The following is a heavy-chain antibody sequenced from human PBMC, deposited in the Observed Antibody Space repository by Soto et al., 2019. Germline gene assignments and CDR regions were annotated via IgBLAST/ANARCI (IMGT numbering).Heavy chain of an antibody. CDR2: SHQSGNT. D-gene: IGHD5-18*01. J-gene: IGHJ4*02. CDR3: ATRDTGRVY. Sequence: VQLQESGPGLVKPSGTLSLTCAVSGVSIGSHDWWTWVRQPPGKGLEWIGESHQSGNTNYNSSLESRVTISLDKSKNHFSLQLSSVTVADTAVYYCATRDTGRVYWGQGPLVTVSS. V-gene: IGHV4-4*02. CDR1: GVSIGSHDW.